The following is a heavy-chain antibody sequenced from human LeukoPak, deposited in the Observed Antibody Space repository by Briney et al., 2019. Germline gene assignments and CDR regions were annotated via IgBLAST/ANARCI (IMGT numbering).Heavy chain of an antibody. D-gene: IGHD5-18*01. Sequence: ASVKVSCKASGGTFSSYAISWVRQAPGQGLEWMGGIIPIFGTANYAQKFQGRVTIAADESTSTAYMELSSLRSEDTAVYYCARDDRGYSYGRYFDYWGQGTLVTVSS. CDR3: ARDDRGYSYGRYFDY. CDR2: IIPIFGTA. J-gene: IGHJ4*02. V-gene: IGHV1-69*13. CDR1: GGTFSSYA.